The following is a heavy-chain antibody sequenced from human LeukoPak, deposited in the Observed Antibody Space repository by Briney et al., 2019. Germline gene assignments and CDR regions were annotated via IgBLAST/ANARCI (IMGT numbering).Heavy chain of an antibody. CDR1: GYSFTSCW. J-gene: IGHJ3*02. CDR3: ARQGEGGPRGYGAFDI. CDR2: IYPGDSDT. Sequence: GESLKISCKGSGYSFTSCWIGWVRQMPGKGLEWMGIIYPGDSDTRYSPSFQGQVTISADKSNTTAYLQLSSLKASDTAMYYCARQGEGGPRGYGAFDIWGQGTMVTVSS. D-gene: IGHD2-15*01. V-gene: IGHV5-51*01.